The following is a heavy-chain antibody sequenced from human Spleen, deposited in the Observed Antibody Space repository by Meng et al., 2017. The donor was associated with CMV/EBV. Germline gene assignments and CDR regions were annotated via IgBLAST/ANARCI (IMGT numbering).Heavy chain of an antibody. Sequence: GESLKISXAASGFIFSSYWMTWVRQAPGKGLEWVANIKEDGSEKYYVDSVKGRFTISRDNAKNSVYLQMNGLRAEDTAVYYCAREMKVAGEDHWGQGTLVTVSS. J-gene: IGHJ4*02. CDR2: IKEDGSEK. D-gene: IGHD3-22*01. V-gene: IGHV3-7*01. CDR1: GFIFSSYW. CDR3: AREMKVAGEDH.